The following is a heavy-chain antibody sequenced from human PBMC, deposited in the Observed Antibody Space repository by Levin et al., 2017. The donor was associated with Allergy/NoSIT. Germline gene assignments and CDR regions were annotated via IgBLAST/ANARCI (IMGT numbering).Heavy chain of an antibody. CDR2: ISSSSSYI. Sequence: GGSLRLSCAASGFTFSSYSMNWVRQAPGKGLEWVSSISSSSSYIYYADSVKGRFTISRDNAKNSLYLQMNSLRAEDTAVYYCARASIMTTVTTYYMDVWGKGTTVTVSS. D-gene: IGHD4-17*01. J-gene: IGHJ6*03. CDR1: GFTFSSYS. CDR3: ARASIMTTVTTYYMDV. V-gene: IGHV3-21*01.